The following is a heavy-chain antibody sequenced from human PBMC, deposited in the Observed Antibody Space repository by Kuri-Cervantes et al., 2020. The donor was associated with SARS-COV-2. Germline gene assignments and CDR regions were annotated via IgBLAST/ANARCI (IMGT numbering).Heavy chain of an antibody. CDR1: GYTFTSYG. CDR2: ISAYNGNT. Sequence: ASVKVSCKAAGYTFTSYGISWVRQAPGQGLEWMGWISAYNGNTNYAQKLQGRVTMTTDTSTSTAYMELSSLRSEDTAVYYCARGAPVAGPLDYWGQGTRVTVSS. CDR3: ARGAPVAGPLDY. V-gene: IGHV1-18*01. J-gene: IGHJ4*02. D-gene: IGHD6-19*01.